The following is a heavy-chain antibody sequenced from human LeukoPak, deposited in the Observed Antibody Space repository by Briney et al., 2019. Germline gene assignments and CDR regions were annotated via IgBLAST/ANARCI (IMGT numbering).Heavy chain of an antibody. CDR3: ASGVVITTPDDAFDI. V-gene: IGHV1-3*01. CDR1: GYTFTSYA. J-gene: IGHJ3*02. D-gene: IGHD3-22*01. CDR2: TNAGNGNT. Sequence: ASVKVSCKASGYTFTSYAMHWVRQAPGQRLEWMGWTNAGNGNTKYSQKFQGRVTITRDTSASTAYMELSSLRSEDTAVYYCASGVVITTPDDAFDIWGQGTMVTVSS.